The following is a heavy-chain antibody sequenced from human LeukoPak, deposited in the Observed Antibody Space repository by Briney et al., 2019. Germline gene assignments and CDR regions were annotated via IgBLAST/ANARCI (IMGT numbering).Heavy chain of an antibody. D-gene: IGHD2-2*01. CDR3: AILYCSSTSCPPIGAFDI. CDR1: GFTFSDYA. J-gene: IGHJ3*02. CDR2: IYPGDSDT. V-gene: IGHV5-51*01. Sequence: GGSLRLSCAASGFTFSDYAMSWVRQAPGKGLEWMGIIYPGDSDTRYSPSFQGQVTISADKSISTAYLQWSSLKASDTAMYYCAILYCSSTSCPPIGAFDIWGQGTMVTVSS.